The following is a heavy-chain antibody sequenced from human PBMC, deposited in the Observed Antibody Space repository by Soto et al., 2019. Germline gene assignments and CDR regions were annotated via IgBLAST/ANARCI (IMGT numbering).Heavy chain of an antibody. J-gene: IGHJ4*02. CDR1: GFIFKMYW. CDR2: IYNDGTYS. D-gene: IGHD3-10*01. V-gene: IGHV3-74*01. Sequence: SLRLSCAASGFIFKMYWMHWVRQSPGKGLVWISRIYNDGTYSDYADSVRGRFTISRDNVSDTLYLQMNNLRAEDSGLYYCTRGPRPISTGTGDYWGQGTQVTVSS. CDR3: TRGPRPISTGTGDY.